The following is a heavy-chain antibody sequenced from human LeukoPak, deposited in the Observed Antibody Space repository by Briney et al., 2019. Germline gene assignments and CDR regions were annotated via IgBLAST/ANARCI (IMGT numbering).Heavy chain of an antibody. D-gene: IGHD1/OR15-1a*01. V-gene: IGHV3-74*01. Sequence: GGSLRLSCAASGFTFTNNWMPWVRQAPGKGLVWVARVDSDGTSTTYAASVKGRFTISRDNVQNTLYLQMNSLRAEDTAVYYCAREMAASGTIFDYWGQGTLVTVSS. CDR1: GFTFTNNW. CDR2: VDSDGTST. J-gene: IGHJ4*02. CDR3: AREMAASGTIFDY.